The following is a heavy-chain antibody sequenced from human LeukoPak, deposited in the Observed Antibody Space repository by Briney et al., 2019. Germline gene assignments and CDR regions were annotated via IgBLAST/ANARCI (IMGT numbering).Heavy chain of an antibody. CDR2: IVVGSGNT. CDR3: AARKTGDFGLPPPDY. J-gene: IGHJ4*02. CDR1: GFTFASSA. Sequence: SVKVSCKASGFTFASSAVQWVRQARGQRLEWIGWIVVGSGNTNYAQKFQERVTITRDMSTSTAYMELSSLRSEDTAVYYCAARKTGDFGLPPPDYWGQGTLVTVSS. V-gene: IGHV1-58*01. D-gene: IGHD7-27*01.